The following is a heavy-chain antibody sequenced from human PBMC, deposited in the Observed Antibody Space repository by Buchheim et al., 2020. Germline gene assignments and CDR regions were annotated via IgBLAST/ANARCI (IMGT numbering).Heavy chain of an antibody. V-gene: IGHV3-23*01. D-gene: IGHD1-26*01. CDR3: ATQAGGATAYLDY. Sequence: EVQLLESGGGLVQPGGSLRLSCAAPGFTFNTYAMSWVRQAPGRGLEWVSAVSDSGGSTYYADSVKGRFTISRDNSKNTLYLQMNSLRAEDTAVYYCATQAGGATAYLDYWGQGTL. CDR1: GFTFNTYA. J-gene: IGHJ4*02. CDR2: VSDSGGST.